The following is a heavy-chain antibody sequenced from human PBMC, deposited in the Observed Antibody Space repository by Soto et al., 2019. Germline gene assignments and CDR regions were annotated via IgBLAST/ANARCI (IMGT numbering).Heavy chain of an antibody. V-gene: IGHV1-2*02. D-gene: IGHD2-2*01. CDR1: GYTFTGYY. CDR3: AMVIRYCSSTSCQTGWFDP. J-gene: IGHJ5*02. CDR2: INPNSGGT. Sequence: ASVKVSCKASGYTFTGYYMHWVRQAPGQGLEWMGWINPNSGGTNYAQKFQGRVTMTRDTSISTAYMELSRLRSDDTAVYYCAMVIRYCSSTSCQTGWFDPWGQGTLVPVSS.